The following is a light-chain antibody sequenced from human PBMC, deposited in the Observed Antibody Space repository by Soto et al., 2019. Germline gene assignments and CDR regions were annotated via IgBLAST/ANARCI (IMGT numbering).Light chain of an antibody. CDR3: CSYAGSYV. J-gene: IGLJ1*01. Sequence: QSVLTQPRSVSGSPGQSVTTSCTGTSSDVGGYNYVSWYQQHPGKAPKLMIYDVSKRPSGVPDRFSGSKSGNTASLTISGLQAEDEAVYYCCSYAGSYVFGTGTKVTVL. V-gene: IGLV2-11*01. CDR1: SSDVGGYNY. CDR2: DVS.